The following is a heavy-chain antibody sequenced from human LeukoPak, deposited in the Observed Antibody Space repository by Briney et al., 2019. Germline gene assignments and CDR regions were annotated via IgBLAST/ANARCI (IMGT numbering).Heavy chain of an antibody. J-gene: IGHJ6*03. V-gene: IGHV4-4*07. CDR2: IYTSGST. Sequence: KPSETLSLTCTVSGGSISSYYWSWIRQPAGKGLEWIGRIYTSGSTNYNPSLKSRVTMSVDTSKNQFSLKLSSVTAADTAVYYCARDVFETLEYSSSYYYYYMDVWGKGTTVTVSS. CDR1: GGSISSYY. CDR3: ARDVFETLEYSSSYYYYYMDV. D-gene: IGHD6-6*01.